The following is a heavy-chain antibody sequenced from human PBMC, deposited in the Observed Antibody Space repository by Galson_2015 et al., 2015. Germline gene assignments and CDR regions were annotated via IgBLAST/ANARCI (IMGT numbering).Heavy chain of an antibody. CDR2: ISSTTTYI. Sequence: SLRLSCAASEFTFSSYYMSWVRQAPGKGLEWVSSISSTTTYIYYADSVKGRFTISRDNAKNSLYLQMNSLGAEDTAVYYCARQIIDYDIWSGYYPTNSDYRGQGTLVTASS. V-gene: IGHV3-21*01. D-gene: IGHD3-3*01. CDR3: ARQIIDYDIWSGYYPTNSDY. CDR1: EFTFSSYY. J-gene: IGHJ4*02.